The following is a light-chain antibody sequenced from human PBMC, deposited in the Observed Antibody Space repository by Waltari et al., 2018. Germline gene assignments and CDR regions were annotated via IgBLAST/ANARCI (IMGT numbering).Light chain of an antibody. J-gene: IGLJ2*01. Sequence: QSALTQPASVSGSPGPSITTPCTGSTSVVGGYTYVSWYQQHPGKAPKCMIYEVSDRPSGVSNRFSGSKSGNTASLTISGLQAEDEADYYCSSYTSSSTRVFGGGTKLTVL. CDR3: SSYTSSSTRV. V-gene: IGLV2-14*01. CDR1: TSVVGGYTY. CDR2: EVS.